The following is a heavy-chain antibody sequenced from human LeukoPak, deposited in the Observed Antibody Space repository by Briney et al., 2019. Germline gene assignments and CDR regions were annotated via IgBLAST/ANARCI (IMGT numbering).Heavy chain of an antibody. Sequence: GGSLRLSCAASGFTFSSYSMNWVRQAPGKGLEWVSSISSSSSYIYYADSVKGRFTISRDNAKNSLYLQMNSLRAEGTAVYYCARDTSSYGPIDYWGQGTLVTVSS. CDR2: ISSSSSYI. CDR1: GFTFSSYS. V-gene: IGHV3-21*01. D-gene: IGHD4-17*01. J-gene: IGHJ4*02. CDR3: ARDTSSYGPIDY.